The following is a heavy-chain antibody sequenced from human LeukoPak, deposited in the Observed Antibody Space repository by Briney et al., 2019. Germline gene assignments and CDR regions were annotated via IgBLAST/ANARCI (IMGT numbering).Heavy chain of an antibody. CDR3: ARGLMDFWADY. CDR2: IYYSGST. CDR1: GGSISSYY. J-gene: IGHJ4*02. Sequence: SETLSLTCTVSGGSISSYYWSWIRQPPGKGLEWIGYIYYSGSTNYNPSLKSRVTISVDTSKNQFSLKLSSVTAADTAVYYCARGLMDFWADYWGQGTLVTVSS. D-gene: IGHD3-3*01. V-gene: IGHV4-59*01.